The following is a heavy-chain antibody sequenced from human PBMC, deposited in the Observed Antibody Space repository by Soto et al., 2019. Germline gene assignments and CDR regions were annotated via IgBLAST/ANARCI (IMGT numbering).Heavy chain of an antibody. D-gene: IGHD3-16*02. CDR1: GYTFTSYY. V-gene: IGHV1-2*02. CDR2: INPNSGGT. J-gene: IGHJ4*02. CDR3: ARGSFGGVIVPWAY. Sequence: GASVKVSCRASGYTFTSYYMHWVRQAPGQGLEWMGWINPNSGGTNYAQKFQGRVTMTRDTSISTAYMELSRLRSDDTAVYYCARGSFGGVIVPWAYWGQGTLVTVSS.